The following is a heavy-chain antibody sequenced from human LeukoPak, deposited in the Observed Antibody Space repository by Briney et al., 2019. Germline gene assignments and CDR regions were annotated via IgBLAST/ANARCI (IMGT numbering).Heavy chain of an antibody. J-gene: IGHJ5*02. Sequence: GGSLRLSCAASGFTFSSYAMSWVRQAPGKGLEWVSAISGSGGSTYYADSVKGRFTISRDNSKNTLYLQMNSLRAEDTAVYYCAKDDCSSTSFYLYSANWFDTWGQGTLVTVSS. CDR2: ISGSGGST. V-gene: IGHV3-23*01. D-gene: IGHD2-2*01. CDR1: GFTFSSYA. CDR3: AKDDCSSTSFYLYSANWFDT.